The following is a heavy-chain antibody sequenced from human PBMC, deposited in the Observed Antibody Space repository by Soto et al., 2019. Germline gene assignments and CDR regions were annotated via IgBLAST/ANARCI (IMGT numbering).Heavy chain of an antibody. CDR1: GGSISTSTYF. J-gene: IGHJ5*02. V-gene: IGHV4-39*01. CDR3: ARRGSAVSVATGFDP. D-gene: IGHD1-1*01. Sequence: PSETLSLTCTVSGGSISTSTYFLDWIRQPPGKGLEWIGSIYYIGNTYYNPSLKSRVTISIDTSENQFSPRLNSVTAADTAVYFCARRGSAVSVATGFDPWGQGTPVTVS. CDR2: IYYIGNT.